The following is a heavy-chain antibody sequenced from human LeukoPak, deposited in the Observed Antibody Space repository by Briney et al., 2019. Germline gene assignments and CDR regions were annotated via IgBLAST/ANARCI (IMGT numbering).Heavy chain of an antibody. Sequence: GGSLRLSCAASGFTFSSYAMSWVRRAPGKGLEWVSVSVIGGSGGTGGDSTYYADSVKGRFTISRDDSNNTLYLQMNNLRVEDTAVYYCAKHRSGVAASGSNYWGQGTLVSVSS. V-gene: IGHV3-23*01. CDR3: AKHRSGVAASGSNY. J-gene: IGHJ4*02. CDR2: IGGSGGTGGDST. D-gene: IGHD2-8*01. CDR1: GFTFSSYA.